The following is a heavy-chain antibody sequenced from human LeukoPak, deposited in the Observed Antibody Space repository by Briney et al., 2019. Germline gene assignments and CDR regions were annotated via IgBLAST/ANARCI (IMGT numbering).Heavy chain of an antibody. V-gene: IGHV3-30*02. CDR2: IRYDGSNK. CDR3: AKLPASFRYGDYCY. D-gene: IGHD4-17*01. Sequence: GGSLRLSCAASGFTFSSYGMHWVRQAPGKGLEWVAFIRYDGSNKYYADSVKGRFTISRDNSKNTLYLQMNSLRAEDTAVYYCAKLPASFRYGDYCYWGQGTLVTVSS. CDR1: GFTFSSYG. J-gene: IGHJ4*02.